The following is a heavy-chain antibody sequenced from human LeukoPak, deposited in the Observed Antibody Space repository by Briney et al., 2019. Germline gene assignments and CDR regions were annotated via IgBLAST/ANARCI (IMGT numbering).Heavy chain of an antibody. CDR2: ISWNGGST. D-gene: IGHD1-26*01. J-gene: IGHJ3*02. CDR1: GFSLDDYA. Sequence: GGSLRLSCAASGFSLDDYAMNWVRQPPGKGLEWVSGISWNGGSTGYADSVKGRFTISRDNAKNSLYLQMNSLRVEDTAFYYCAREGLYGGSSTGAFDIWGQGTMVTVSS. V-gene: IGHV3-20*04. CDR3: AREGLYGGSSTGAFDI.